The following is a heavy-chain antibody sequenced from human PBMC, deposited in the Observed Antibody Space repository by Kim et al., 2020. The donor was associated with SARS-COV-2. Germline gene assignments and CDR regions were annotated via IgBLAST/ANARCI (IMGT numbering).Heavy chain of an antibody. V-gene: IGHV3-23*01. CDR2: ITSSGDKT. D-gene: IGHD3-3*01. Sequence: GGSLRLSCAASGFTFSTYSMSWVRQAPGVGLEWVSSITSSGDKTFYAGSVEGRFTISRDNSKNTVHLQLRSLRVGDTAIYYCVKDRPCTFFSPMDAWGQGTTVTVSS. CDR3: VKDRPCTFFSPMDA. J-gene: IGHJ6*02. CDR1: GFTFSTYS.